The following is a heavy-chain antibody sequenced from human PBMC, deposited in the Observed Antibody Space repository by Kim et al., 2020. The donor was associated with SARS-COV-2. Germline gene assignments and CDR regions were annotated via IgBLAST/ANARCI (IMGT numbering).Heavy chain of an antibody. Sequence: VKGRFTISRDDSKNTLYLQMNSLKTEDTAVYYCTHDYGDYVSYYYYYMDVWGKGTTVTVSS. V-gene: IGHV3-15*01. J-gene: IGHJ6*03. CDR3: THDYGDYVSYYYYYMDV. D-gene: IGHD4-17*01.